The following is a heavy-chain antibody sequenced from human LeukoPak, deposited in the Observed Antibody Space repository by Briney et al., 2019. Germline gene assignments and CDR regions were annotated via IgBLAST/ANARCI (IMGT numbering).Heavy chain of an antibody. CDR1: GVSISSSNYY. J-gene: IGHJ4*02. CDR3: ARQLERISFFDY. CDR2: VYYSGST. D-gene: IGHD1-1*01. Sequence: SETLSLTCTVSGVSISSSNYYWGWVRQSPGKGLQWIGSVYYSGSTYSNPSLKSRVVISRDASKNQFSLKLTSVTAADTAIYYCARQLERISFFDYWGQGSLVIVSS. V-gene: IGHV4-39*01.